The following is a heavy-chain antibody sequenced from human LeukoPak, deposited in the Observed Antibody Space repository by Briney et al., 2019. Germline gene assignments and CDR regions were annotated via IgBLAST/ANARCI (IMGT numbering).Heavy chain of an antibody. V-gene: IGHV5-51*01. J-gene: IGHJ4*02. CDR3: VVGAGDDYFDY. D-gene: IGHD3-16*01. CDR1: GYSFTSYW. CDR2: MYSGYSHT. Sequence: GESLKIPCKGSGYSFTSYWIGWVRQIPGKGLEWMGIMYSGYSHTRCSPSVQGQDTISADKSIRAAYLQWSSLKGSDTAMYYCVVGAGDDYFDYWLRGTLVGV.